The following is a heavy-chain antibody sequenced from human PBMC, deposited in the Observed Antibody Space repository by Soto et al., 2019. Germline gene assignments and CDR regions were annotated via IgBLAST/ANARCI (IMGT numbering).Heavy chain of an antibody. D-gene: IGHD3-10*01. CDR1: GGSISSGGYY. J-gene: IGHJ5*02. V-gene: IGHV4-31*03. Sequence: SETLYLTCTVSGGSISSGGYYWSWIRQHPGKGLEWIGYIYYSGSTYYNPSLKSRVTISVDTSKNQFSLKLSSVTAADTAVYYCARAPPMDATWFDPWGQGTLVTVSS. CDR3: ARAPPMDATWFDP. CDR2: IYYSGST.